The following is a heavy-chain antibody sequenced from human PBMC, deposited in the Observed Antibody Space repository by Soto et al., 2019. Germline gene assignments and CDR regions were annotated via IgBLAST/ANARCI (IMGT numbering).Heavy chain of an antibody. CDR1: GLTFNTYP. J-gene: IGHJ6*02. V-gene: IGHV3-23*01. CDR2: ISSTAGRTS. CDR3: AKGVLSFHYGMEV. Sequence: GGSLRLSCATSGLTFNTYPMTWVRKAPGKGLEWVSSISSTAGRTSSYADSVKGRFAISRDFSDNTVYLQMNNLRVDDTAVYFCAKGVLSFHYGMEVWGQGTTVTVSS. D-gene: IGHD3-10*01.